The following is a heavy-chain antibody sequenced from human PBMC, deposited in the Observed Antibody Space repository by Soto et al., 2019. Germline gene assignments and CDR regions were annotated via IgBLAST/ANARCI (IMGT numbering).Heavy chain of an antibody. V-gene: IGHV4-34*01. D-gene: IGHD3-22*01. J-gene: IGHJ6*02. CDR2: INHSGST. CDR3: ARHNYYDSSGYYRHYYYYGMDV. CDR1: GGSFSGYY. Sequence: PSETLSLTCAVYGGSFSGYYWSWIRQPPGKGLEWIGEINHSGSTYYNPSLKSRVTISVDTSKNQFSLKLSSVTAADTAVYYCARHNYYDSSGYYRHYYYYGMDVWGQGTTVTVSS.